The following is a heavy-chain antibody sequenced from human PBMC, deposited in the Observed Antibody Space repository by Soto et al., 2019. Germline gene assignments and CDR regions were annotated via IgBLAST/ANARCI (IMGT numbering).Heavy chain of an antibody. J-gene: IGHJ6*02. Sequence: ASVKVSFKASGYTFTSYGISWLRQAPGQGLEWMGWISAYNGNTNYAQKLQGRVTMTTDTSTSTAYMELRSLRSDDTAVYYCAITNWNYVRGLDYYGMDVWGQGTTVTVSS. V-gene: IGHV1-18*04. CDR3: AITNWNYVRGLDYYGMDV. CDR2: ISAYNGNT. CDR1: GYTFTSYG. D-gene: IGHD1-7*01.